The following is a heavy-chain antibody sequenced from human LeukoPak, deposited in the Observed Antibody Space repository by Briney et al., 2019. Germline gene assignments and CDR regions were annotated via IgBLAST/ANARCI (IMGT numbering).Heavy chain of an antibody. J-gene: IGHJ6*03. CDR3: ARARASSSWYRDYYYYYMDV. CDR1: GYSISSGYY. V-gene: IGHV4-38-2*02. D-gene: IGHD6-13*01. Sequence: SETLSLTCTVSGYSISSGYYWGWIRQPPGKGLEWIGSIYHSGSTNYNPSLKSRVTISVDTSKNQFSLKLSSVTAADTAVYYCARARASSSWYRDYYYYYMDVWGKGTTVTISS. CDR2: IYHSGST.